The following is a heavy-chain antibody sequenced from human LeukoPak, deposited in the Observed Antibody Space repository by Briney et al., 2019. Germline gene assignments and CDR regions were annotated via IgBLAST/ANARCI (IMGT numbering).Heavy chain of an antibody. D-gene: IGHD6-19*01. CDR1: EYSFSNYW. Sequence: GESLKISCKGSEYSFSNYWIGWVRQMPGKGLGWVGIIYPGDSDTRYSPSFQGQVTISADKSISTAYLQWSSLKASDTAMYYCAASIAVSGSYFDYWGQGTLVTVSS. J-gene: IGHJ4*02. V-gene: IGHV5-51*01. CDR3: AASIAVSGSYFDY. CDR2: IYPGDSDT.